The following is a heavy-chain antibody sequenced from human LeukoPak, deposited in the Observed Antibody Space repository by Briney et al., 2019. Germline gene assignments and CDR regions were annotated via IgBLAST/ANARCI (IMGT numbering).Heavy chain of an antibody. V-gene: IGHV3-23*01. CDR1: GFTFSTYA. Sequence: GGSLRLSCAASGFTFSTYAMSWVRQAPGKGLEWVSVISGGGGSTNNADAVKGRFTISRDNPQNTLYLQMNSLRAEDTAVYYCAKASELGRGYFDYWGQGTLVTVSS. CDR2: ISGGGGST. CDR3: AKASELGRGYFDY. D-gene: IGHD7-27*01. J-gene: IGHJ4*02.